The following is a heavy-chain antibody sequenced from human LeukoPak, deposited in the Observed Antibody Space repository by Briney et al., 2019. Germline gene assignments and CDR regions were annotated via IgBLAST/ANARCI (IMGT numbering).Heavy chain of an antibody. V-gene: IGHV3-48*03. D-gene: IGHD1-26*01. CDR1: GFTFSSYE. Sequence: GGSVRLSCAASGFTFSSYEMNWVRQAPGKGLEWVSYISSSGSTIYYADSVKGRFTISRDNAKNSLYLQMNSLRAEDTAVYYCARGDSGSYYFDYWGQGTLVTVSS. J-gene: IGHJ4*02. CDR3: ARGDSGSYYFDY. CDR2: ISSSGSTI.